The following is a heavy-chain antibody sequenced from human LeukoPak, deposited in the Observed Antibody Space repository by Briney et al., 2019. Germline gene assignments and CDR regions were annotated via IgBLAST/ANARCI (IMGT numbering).Heavy chain of an antibody. D-gene: IGHD3-22*01. CDR1: GFTFSSRG. V-gene: IGHV3-48*04. CDR3: ARDHYDSSGYCFDY. CDR2: ISSSSSTI. J-gene: IGHJ4*02. Sequence: GGSLRLSCAASGFTFSSRGMSWVRQAPGKGLEWVSYISSSSSTIYYADSVKGRFTISRDNAKNSLYLQMNSLRAEDTAVYYCARDHYDSSGYCFDYWGQGTLVTVSS.